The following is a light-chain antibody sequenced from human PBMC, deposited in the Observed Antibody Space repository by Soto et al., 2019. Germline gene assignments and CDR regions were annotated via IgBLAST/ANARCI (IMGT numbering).Light chain of an antibody. CDR1: SSNIESNT. Sequence: QSVLTQPPSASGTPGQRVTISCSGSSSNIESNTVYWYQQLPGMAPRLLIHTNDRRPSGVPDRFSVSKSGTSASLAISGLQSEDEADYYCLAWDDSLNGNLFGTGTKVTVL. V-gene: IGLV1-44*01. J-gene: IGLJ1*01. CDR2: TND. CDR3: LAWDDSLNGNL.